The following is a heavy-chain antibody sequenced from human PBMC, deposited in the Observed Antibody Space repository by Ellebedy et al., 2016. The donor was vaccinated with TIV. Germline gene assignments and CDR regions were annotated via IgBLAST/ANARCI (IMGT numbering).Heavy chain of an antibody. D-gene: IGHD1-26*01. CDR1: GFTFSSYW. CDR3: VKDLRPGGADV. V-gene: IGHV3-74*01. J-gene: IGHJ6*02. Sequence: GESLKISCAASGFTFSSYWMHWVRQAPGKGLVWVSRINSAGSSTSYADSVKGRFTISRDNAKNTLYLQMNSLRVDDTALYYCVKDLRPGGADVWGQGTSVTVSS. CDR2: INSAGSST.